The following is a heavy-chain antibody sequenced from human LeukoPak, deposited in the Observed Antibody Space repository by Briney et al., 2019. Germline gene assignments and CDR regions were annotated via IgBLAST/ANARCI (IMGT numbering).Heavy chain of an antibody. J-gene: IGHJ4*02. D-gene: IGHD6-13*01. V-gene: IGHV1-24*01. CDR3: ATLRPSIAAAVTGLTG. CDR2: FDPEDGET. CDR1: GYTLTELS. Sequence: ASVKVSCKVPGYTLTELSMHWVRQAPGKGLEWMGGFDPEDGETIYAQKFQGRVTVTEDTSTDTAYMELSSLRSEDTAVYYCATLRPSIAAAVTGLTGWGQGTLVTVSS.